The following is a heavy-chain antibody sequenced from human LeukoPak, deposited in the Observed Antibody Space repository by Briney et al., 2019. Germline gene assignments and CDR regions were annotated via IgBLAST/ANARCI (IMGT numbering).Heavy chain of an antibody. D-gene: IGHD2-2*01. V-gene: IGHV1-18*01. CDR1: GYTFTSYG. CDR3: ARDRAGVVPAAMSEDYYYYGMDV. CDR2: ISAYNGNT. J-gene: IGHJ6*02. Sequence: ASVKVSRKASGYTFTSYGISWVRQAPGQGLEWMGWISAYNGNTNYAQKLQGRVTMTTDTSTSTAYMELRSLRSDDTAVYYCARDRAGVVPAAMSEDYYYYGMDVWGQGTTVTVSS.